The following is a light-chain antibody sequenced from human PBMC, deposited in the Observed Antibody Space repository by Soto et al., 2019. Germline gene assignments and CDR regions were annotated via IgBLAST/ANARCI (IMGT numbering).Light chain of an antibody. CDR2: DDD. J-gene: IGLJ1*01. V-gene: IGLV1-51*01. Sequence: QSALTHPPSVSAAPVQRVTISCSGSSSNIGGNSVSWYQQLPGTAPKLLIYDDDKRPSGIPDRFSGSKSGTSATLGITGFQTGDEADYYCGSWDSSLSAYVFGTGTKVTVL. CDR1: SSNIGGNS. CDR3: GSWDSSLSAYV.